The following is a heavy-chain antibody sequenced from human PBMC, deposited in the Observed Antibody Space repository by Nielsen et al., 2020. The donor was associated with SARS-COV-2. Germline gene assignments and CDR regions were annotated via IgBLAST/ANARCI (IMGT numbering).Heavy chain of an antibody. Sequence: GESLKISCAASGFTFSSYGMHWVRQAPGKGLEWMAVISHDGSNNYYADSVKGRFTVSRDNSKNTVYLQMNSLRTEDTAVYYCARRSGSSHWLFDYWGQGTLVTVSS. V-gene: IGHV3-30*03. CDR1: GFTFSSYG. D-gene: IGHD3-10*01. CDR2: ISHDGSNN. CDR3: ARRSGSSHWLFDY. J-gene: IGHJ4*02.